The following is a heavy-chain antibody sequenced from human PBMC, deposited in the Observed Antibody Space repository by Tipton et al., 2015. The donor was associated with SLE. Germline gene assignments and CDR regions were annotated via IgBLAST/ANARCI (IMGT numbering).Heavy chain of an antibody. D-gene: IGHD3-3*01. CDR1: GGSISSGGDS. V-gene: IGHV4-30-4*07. Sequence: TLSLTCAVSGGSISSGGDSWSWIRQPPGKGLEWIGYIYYSGSTYYNPSLKSRVTISVDTSKNQFSLKLSSVTAADTAVYYCARYITIFGVVMVYWGQGTLVTVSS. CDR2: IYYSGST. CDR3: ARYITIFGVVMVY. J-gene: IGHJ4*02.